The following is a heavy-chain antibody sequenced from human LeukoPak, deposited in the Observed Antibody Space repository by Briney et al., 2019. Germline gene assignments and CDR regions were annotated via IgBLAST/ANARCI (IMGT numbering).Heavy chain of an antibody. V-gene: IGHV3-11*04. CDR3: AELGITMIGGV. CDR2: ISSRGTTT. Sequence: GGSLRLSCLASGFTFRDYYMTWIRQAPGKGLEWISFISSRGTTTDYADSVKGRFTISRDNAKNLLYLQMNSLRAEDTAVYYCAELGITMIGGVWGKGTTVTISS. CDR1: GFTFRDYY. J-gene: IGHJ6*04. D-gene: IGHD3-10*02.